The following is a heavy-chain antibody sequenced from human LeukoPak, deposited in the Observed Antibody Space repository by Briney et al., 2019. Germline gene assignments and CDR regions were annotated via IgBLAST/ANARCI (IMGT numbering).Heavy chain of an antibody. CDR1: GYTFTGYY. CDR3: AKTRRATASYFDY. CDR2: INPNSGGT. J-gene: IGHJ4*02. Sequence: GASVKVSCKASGYTFTGYYMHWVRQASGQGLEWMGWINPNSGGTNYAQKFQGRVTMTRDTSISTAYMELSRLRSDDTAVYYCAKTRRATASYFDYWGQGTLVTVSS. V-gene: IGHV1-2*02. D-gene: IGHD5-12*01.